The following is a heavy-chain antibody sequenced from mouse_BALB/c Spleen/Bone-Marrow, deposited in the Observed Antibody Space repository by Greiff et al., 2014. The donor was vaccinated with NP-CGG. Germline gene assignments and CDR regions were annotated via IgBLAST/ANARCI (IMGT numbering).Heavy chain of an antibody. V-gene: IGHV5-6*01. CDR2: ISSGGSNT. CDR3: ARHQRYYAMDY. Sequence: EVQLVESGGDLVKPRGSLKLSCAASGFTFSSYGMSWGRQTPDKRLEWVATISSGGSNTYYPDSVKGRFTISRDNAKNTLYLQMSSLKSEDTAMYYCARHQRYYAMDYWGQGTSVTVSS. J-gene: IGHJ4*01. CDR1: GFTFSSYG.